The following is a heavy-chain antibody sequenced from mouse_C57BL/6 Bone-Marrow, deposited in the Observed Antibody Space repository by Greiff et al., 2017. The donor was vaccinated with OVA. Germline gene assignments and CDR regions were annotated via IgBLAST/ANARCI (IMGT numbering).Heavy chain of an antibody. J-gene: IGHJ4*01. V-gene: IGHV1-64*01. CDR1: GYTFTSYW. CDR3: AYYGSSYQFYAMDY. CDR2: IHPNSGST. D-gene: IGHD1-1*01. Sequence: QVQLQQPGAELVKPGASVKLSCKASGYTFTSYWITWVKQRPGQGLEWIGMIHPNSGSTNYNEKFKSKATLTVDKSSSTAYMQLSSLTSEDSAVYYCAYYGSSYQFYAMDYWGQGTSVTVSS.